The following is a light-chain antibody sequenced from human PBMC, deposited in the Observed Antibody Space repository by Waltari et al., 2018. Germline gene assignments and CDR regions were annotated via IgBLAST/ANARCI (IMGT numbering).Light chain of an antibody. V-gene: IGLV2-23*01. J-gene: IGLJ1*01. CDR3: CSYAGSSSLPYV. Sequence: QSALTQPASVSGPPGQSITISCTATSSEFISWYQQHSGKAPKLIFYEGIKRPSGVSLRFSGSKSGNTASLTISGLQAEHEADYYCCSYAGSSSLPYVCGSGTKVTVL. CDR2: EGI. CDR1: SSEF.